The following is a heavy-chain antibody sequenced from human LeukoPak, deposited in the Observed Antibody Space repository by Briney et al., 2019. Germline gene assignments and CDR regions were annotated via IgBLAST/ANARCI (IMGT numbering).Heavy chain of an antibody. CDR3: AKGWRYSGSSHFDY. CDR1: GFTFDDYA. CDR2: ISWNSGSI. V-gene: IGHV3-9*01. D-gene: IGHD1-26*01. J-gene: IGHJ4*02. Sequence: PGGSLRLSCAASGFTFDDYAMHWVRQAPGKGLEWVSGISWNSGSIGYADSVKGRFTISRDNAKNSLYLQMNSLRAEDTALYYCAKGWRYSGSSHFDYWGQGTLVTVSS.